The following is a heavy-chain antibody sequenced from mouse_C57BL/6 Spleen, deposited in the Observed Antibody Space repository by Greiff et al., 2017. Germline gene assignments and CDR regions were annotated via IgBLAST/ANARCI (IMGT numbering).Heavy chain of an antibody. CDR2: IYPGDGDT. CDR1: GYAFSSSW. J-gene: IGHJ4*01. CDR3: ASGAPYAMDY. V-gene: IGHV1-82*01. Sequence: QVQLQQSGPELVKPGASVKISCKASGYAFSSSWMNWVKQRPGKGLEWIGRIYPGDGDTDYNGKFKGKATLTADKSSSTAYMQLSSLTSEDSAVYFCASGAPYAMDYWGQGTSVTVSS.